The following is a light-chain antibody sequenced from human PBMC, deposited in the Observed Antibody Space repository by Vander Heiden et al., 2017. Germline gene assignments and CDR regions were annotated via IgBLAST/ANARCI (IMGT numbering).Light chain of an antibody. Sequence: DIQMTQSPSSLSASVGDRVTITCQASQDISNYLNWYQQKPGKAPKLLIYDASNLETGVTSRVSGSGSGTDFTFTISSLQPEDIATYYGQQYDNLFGQGTRLEIK. CDR3: QQYDNL. V-gene: IGKV1-33*01. CDR2: DAS. CDR1: QDISNY. J-gene: IGKJ5*01.